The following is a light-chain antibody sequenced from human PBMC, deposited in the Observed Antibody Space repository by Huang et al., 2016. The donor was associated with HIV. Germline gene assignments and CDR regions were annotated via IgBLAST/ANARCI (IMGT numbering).Light chain of an antibody. CDR2: DAS. J-gene: IGKJ1*01. CDR1: PSIGNNY. V-gene: IGKV3-20*01. CDR3: QQYSNSRT. Sequence: PGERATLSCRASPSIGNNYLAWYQQKPGQAPRLLIYDASSRATGIPDRFSGSGSGTDFTLTISRLEPEDFAVYYCQQYSNSRTFGQGTKVEIK.